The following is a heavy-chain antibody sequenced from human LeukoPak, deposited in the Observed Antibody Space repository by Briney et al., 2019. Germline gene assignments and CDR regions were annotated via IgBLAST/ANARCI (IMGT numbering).Heavy chain of an antibody. CDR2: IKQDGSEK. CDR1: GFTFSSYW. J-gene: IGHJ4*02. CDR3: ARDLNYYDSSGYYYTFDY. Sequence: GGSLRLSCAASGFTFSSYWMSWVRQAPGKGLEWVANIKQDGSEKYYVDSVKGRFTISRDNAKNSLYLQMNSLRAEDTAVYYCARDLNYYDSSGYYYTFDYWGQGTLVTVSS. V-gene: IGHV3-7*01. D-gene: IGHD3-22*01.